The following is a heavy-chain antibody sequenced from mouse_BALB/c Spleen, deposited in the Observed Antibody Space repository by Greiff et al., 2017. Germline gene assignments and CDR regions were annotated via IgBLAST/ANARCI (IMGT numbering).Heavy chain of an antibody. CDR3: AIYYGYDDWYFEV. D-gene: IGHD2-2*01. CDR2: IYPGSGNT. CDR1: GYAFTNYW. V-gene: IGHV1-63*01. J-gene: IGHJ1*01. Sequence: QVQLQQSGAELVRPGTSVKISCKASGYAFTNYWLGWVKQRPGHGLEWIGDIYPGSGNTYYNEKFKGKATLTADKSSSTAYMQLSSLTSEDSAVYFCAIYYGYDDWYFEVWGAGTTVTVSS.